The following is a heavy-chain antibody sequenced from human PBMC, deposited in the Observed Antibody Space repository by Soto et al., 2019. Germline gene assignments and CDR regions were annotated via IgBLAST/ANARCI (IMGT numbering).Heavy chain of an antibody. CDR1: GGSFSGYY. CDR2: INHSGST. CDR3: ASRCSSTSCYGTIDY. Sequence: SETLSLTCAVYGGSFSGYYWSWIRQPPGKGLEWIGEINHSGSTNYNPSLKSRVTISVDTSKNQFSLKLSSVTAADTAVYYCASRCSSTSCYGTIDYWGQGTLVTVSS. J-gene: IGHJ4*02. V-gene: IGHV4-34*01. D-gene: IGHD2-2*01.